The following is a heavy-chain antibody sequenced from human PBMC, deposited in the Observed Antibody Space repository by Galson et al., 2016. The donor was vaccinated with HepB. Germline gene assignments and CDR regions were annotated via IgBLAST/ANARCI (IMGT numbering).Heavy chain of an antibody. J-gene: IGHJ4*02. CDR1: GFTFSSYG. Sequence: SLRLSCAAFGFTFSSYGIHWVRQAPGKGLEWVAVISHDGSAEYYAESVKGRFTISRDNSRNTLYLQMTGLTEEDTAVYFCAKDDGYNSRAMDYWGQGTRVTVSS. CDR3: AKDDGYNSRAMDY. D-gene: IGHD5-24*01. CDR2: ISHDGSAE. V-gene: IGHV3-30*18.